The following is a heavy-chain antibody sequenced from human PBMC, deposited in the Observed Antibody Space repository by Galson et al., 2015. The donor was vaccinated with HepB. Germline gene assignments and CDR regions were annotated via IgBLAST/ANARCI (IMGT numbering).Heavy chain of an antibody. CDR3: ARGFRSAVDY. J-gene: IGHJ4*02. CDR2: TYYRSKWYN. V-gene: IGHV6-1*01. CDR1: GDSVSSNSVG. Sequence: CAISGDSVSSNSVGWNWIRQSPSRGLEWLGRTYYRSKWYNNYAVSVQSRITINPDTSKNQFSLQLNSVTPEDTAVYYCARGFRSAVDYWGQGTLVTVSS. D-gene: IGHD3-10*01.